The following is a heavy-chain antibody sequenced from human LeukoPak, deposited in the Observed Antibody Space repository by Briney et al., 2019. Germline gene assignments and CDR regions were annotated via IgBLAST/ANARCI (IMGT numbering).Heavy chain of an antibody. D-gene: IGHD1-26*01. CDR3: AKGWDSGPHFGS. V-gene: IGHV3-48*03. CDR1: GFTLSSYE. Sequence: GSLRLSCAASGFTLSSYEMNWVRQAPGKGLEWISYISSSGSTIYYGDSVKGRFTISRDSAKNSLYLQMNSLRAEDTAVYYCAKGWDSGPHFGSWGQGTLVTVSS. J-gene: IGHJ4*02. CDR2: ISSSGSTI.